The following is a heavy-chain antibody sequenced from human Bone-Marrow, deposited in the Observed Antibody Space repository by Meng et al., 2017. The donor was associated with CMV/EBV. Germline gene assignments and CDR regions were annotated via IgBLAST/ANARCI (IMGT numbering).Heavy chain of an antibody. J-gene: IGHJ6*02. Sequence: ASVKVSCKASGYTFTSYGISWVRQAPGQGLEWMGIINPSGGSTSYAQKFQGRVTMTRDTSTSTVYMELSSLRSEDTGVYYCARVPSSHIFGVGGGYYGMDVWGQGTTVTVSS. V-gene: IGHV1-46*01. CDR3: ARVPSSHIFGVGGGYYGMDV. CDR2: INPSGGST. D-gene: IGHD3-3*01. CDR1: GYTFTSYG.